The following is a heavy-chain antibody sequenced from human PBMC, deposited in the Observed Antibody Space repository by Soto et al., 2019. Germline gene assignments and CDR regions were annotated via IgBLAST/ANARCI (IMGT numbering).Heavy chain of an antibody. D-gene: IGHD3-22*01. V-gene: IGHV5-51*01. CDR1: GYSFTSYW. J-gene: IGHJ5*02. Sequence: LGESLKISCKGSGYSFTSYWIGWVRQMPGKGLEWMGIIYPGDSDTRYSPSFQGQVTISADKSISTAYLQWSSLKASDTAMYYCARIYYYDSSGYHGWFDPWGQGTLVTVSS. CDR2: IYPGDSDT. CDR3: ARIYYYDSSGYHGWFDP.